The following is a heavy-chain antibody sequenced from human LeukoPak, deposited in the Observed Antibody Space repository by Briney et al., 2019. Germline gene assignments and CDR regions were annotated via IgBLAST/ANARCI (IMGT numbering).Heavy chain of an antibody. D-gene: IGHD3-22*01. CDR1: GFTFSSYR. CDR3: ARTDSRGYYSHY. V-gene: IGHV3-21*01. J-gene: IGHJ4*02. CDR2: ISTSSSYI. Sequence: GGSLRLSCAASGFTFSSYRMNWVRQAPGKGLEWVSSISTSSSYIYYADSVKGRFTISRDNAKNSLYLQMNSLRAEDTAVYYCARTDSRGYYSHYWVQGTLVTVSS.